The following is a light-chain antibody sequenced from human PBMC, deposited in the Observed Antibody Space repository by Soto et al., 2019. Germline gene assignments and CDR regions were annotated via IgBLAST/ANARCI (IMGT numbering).Light chain of an antibody. Sequence: QSVLTQPPSVSAAPGQNVTMSCSGTSSNIGNEYVSWYQQLPGTAPKLIIYDSNRRPSGIPDRFSGSKSGTSATLDITGLQTGDEADYYCGTCDNSLSPYYVFGGGTKVTVL. CDR2: DSN. J-gene: IGLJ3*02. V-gene: IGLV1-51*01. CDR3: GTCDNSLSPYYV. CDR1: SSNIGNEY.